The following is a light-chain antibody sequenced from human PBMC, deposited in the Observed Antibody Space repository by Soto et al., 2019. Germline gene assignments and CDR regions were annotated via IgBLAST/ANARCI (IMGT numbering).Light chain of an antibody. CDR1: QDIRSS. J-gene: IGKJ4*01. CDR2: GAS. CDR3: QQDSSWPLT. Sequence: EIVMTQSPATLSVSPGERVTLSCRASQDIRSSLARYQQKPGQAPRLLIYGASIRATGVPATFSGSGSGTEFTLSISSLRSEHLGVYYCQQDSSWPLTFGGGTKVDIK. V-gene: IGKV3-15*01.